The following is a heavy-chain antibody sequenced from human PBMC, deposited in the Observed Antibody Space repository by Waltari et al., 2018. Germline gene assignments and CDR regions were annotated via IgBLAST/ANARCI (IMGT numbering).Heavy chain of an antibody. V-gene: IGHV3-30-3*01. Sequence: QVQLVESGGGVVQPGRSLRLSCAASGFTFSSYAMHWVRQAPGKGRDWVAVKSYEGINKYYADPLKGRFTISRDNSKNTRYLQMNSLRAEDTAVYYCARDLGIVGAAQGMDVWGQGTTVTVSS. J-gene: IGHJ6*02. CDR3: ARDLGIVGAAQGMDV. CDR2: KSYEGINK. D-gene: IGHD1-26*01. CDR1: GFTFSSYA.